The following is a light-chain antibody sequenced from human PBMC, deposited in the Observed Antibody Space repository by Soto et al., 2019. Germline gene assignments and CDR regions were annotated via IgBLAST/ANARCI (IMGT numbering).Light chain of an antibody. CDR1: SSDVGTYNL. J-gene: IGLJ1*01. CDR3: CSYAGSKTYV. V-gene: IGLV2-23*01. Sequence: QSALTQPASVSGSPGQSIAISCTVSSSDVGTYNLVSWYQQHPGKVPKLMIYEGSKRPSGVSSRFSGSQSGNTASLTTSGHHAEEEADYYCCSYAGSKTYVFGTGTKLTVL. CDR2: EGS.